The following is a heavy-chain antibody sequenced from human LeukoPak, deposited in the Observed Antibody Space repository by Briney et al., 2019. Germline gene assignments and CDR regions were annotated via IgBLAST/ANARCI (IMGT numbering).Heavy chain of an antibody. CDR2: IYSGGSK. CDR1: GFIVSSIY. J-gene: IGHJ4*02. V-gene: IGHV3-53*01. Sequence: GGSPRLSCAAYGFIVSSIYMSWVRQAPGKGLEWVSVIYSGGSKYYADSVKGRFTISRDNSKNTLYLQMNSRRAEDTAVYYCASTSRAKGYSYGLDYWGQGTLVTVSS. CDR3: ASTSRAKGYSYGLDY. D-gene: IGHD5-18*01.